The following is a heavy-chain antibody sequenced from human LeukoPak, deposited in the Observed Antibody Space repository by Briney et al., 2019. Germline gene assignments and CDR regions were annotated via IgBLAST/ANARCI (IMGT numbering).Heavy chain of an antibody. Sequence: PGGSLRLSCAASGFTFSSYAMNWVRQAPGKGLEWVSGISGCGGNTYYADSVKGRFTISRDNSKNTLYLQMNSLRAEDTAVYYCAGGATRGYYFDHWGQGTLVTVSS. CDR1: GFTFSSYA. J-gene: IGHJ4*02. CDR2: ISGCGGNT. V-gene: IGHV3-23*01. CDR3: AGGATRGYYFDH. D-gene: IGHD3-16*01.